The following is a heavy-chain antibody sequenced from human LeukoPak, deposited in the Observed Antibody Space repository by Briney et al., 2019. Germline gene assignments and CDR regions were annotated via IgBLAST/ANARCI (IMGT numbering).Heavy chain of an antibody. Sequence: GGSLRLSCAASGFTFSSYAMSWFRQAPGKGLEWVSAISGSGGSTYYADSVKGRFTISRDNSKNTLYLQMNSLRAEDTAVYYCAKFFPAYCGGDCYPRAGYFDYWGQGTLVTVSS. D-gene: IGHD2-21*02. V-gene: IGHV3-23*01. CDR1: GFTFSSYA. CDR2: ISGSGGST. CDR3: AKFFPAYCGGDCYPRAGYFDY. J-gene: IGHJ4*02.